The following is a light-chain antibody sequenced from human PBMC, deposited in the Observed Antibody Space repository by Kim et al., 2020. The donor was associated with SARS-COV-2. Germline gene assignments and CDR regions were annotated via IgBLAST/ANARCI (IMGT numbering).Light chain of an antibody. Sequence: SYELTQPPSVSVSPGQTASITCSGDKLGDKYACWYQQKPGQSPVLVIYQDSKRPSGIPERFSGSNSGNTATLTISGTQAMDEADYYCQAWDSSSCVVGGG. V-gene: IGLV3-1*01. CDR3: QAWDSSSCV. J-gene: IGLJ3*02. CDR2: QDS. CDR1: KLGDKY.